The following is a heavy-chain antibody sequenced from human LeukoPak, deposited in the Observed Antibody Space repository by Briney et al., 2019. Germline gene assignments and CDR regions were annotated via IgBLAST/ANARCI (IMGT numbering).Heavy chain of an antibody. V-gene: IGHV3-49*04. CDR2: IRTNSYGGTT. J-gene: IGHJ4*02. Sequence: PARSLRLSCTGSGFTFGDYAMSWVRQAPGKGLEWIGFIRTNSYGGTTEYAASVKGRFTISRDDSKSIAYLQMDSLKTEDTAVYYCTRDPPIDCWGQGTLVTVSS. CDR1: GFTFGDYA. CDR3: TRDPPIDC.